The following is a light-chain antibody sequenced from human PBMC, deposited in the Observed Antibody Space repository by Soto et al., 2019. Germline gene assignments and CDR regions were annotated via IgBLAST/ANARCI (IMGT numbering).Light chain of an antibody. CDR2: KAS. J-gene: IGKJ4*01. CDR1: QSISSW. Sequence: DIQMTQSPSTLSASVGDRVTITCRASQSISSWLAWYQQKPGKAPNLLIYKASNLESGVPSRFSCSGSGTEFTLTISSLQPDDFAPYYCQQYNISPLTFGGGTKVQNK. CDR3: QQYNISPLT. V-gene: IGKV1-5*03.